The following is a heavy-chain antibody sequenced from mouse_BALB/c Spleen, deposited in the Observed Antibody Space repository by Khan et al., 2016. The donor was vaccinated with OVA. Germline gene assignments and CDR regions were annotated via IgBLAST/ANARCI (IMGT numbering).Heavy chain of an antibody. D-gene: IGHD1-1*01. CDR3: AGLYYYGSSVYAMDY. J-gene: IGHJ4*01. V-gene: IGHV2-9*02. Sequence: QVQLKQSGPGLVAPSQSLSITCTVSGFSLTSYGVHWVRQPPGKGLEWLGVIWVGGSTNYNSALMSRLSICKDNSKSQVFLKMNSLQTDDTAMYYCAGLYYYGSSVYAMDYWGQGTSVTVAS. CDR1: GFSLTSYG. CDR2: IWVGGST.